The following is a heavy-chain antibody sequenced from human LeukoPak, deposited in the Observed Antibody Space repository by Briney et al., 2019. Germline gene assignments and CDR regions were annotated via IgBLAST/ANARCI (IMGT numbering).Heavy chain of an antibody. CDR1: GDSINSSNYY. CDR3: ARSTPIPYYFDY. J-gene: IGHJ4*02. V-gene: IGHV4-39*01. CDR2: IYYSGST. Sequence: SETLSLTCTVSGDSINSSNYYWGWIRQPPGKGLEWIGNIYYSGSTYYKPSLKSRVTISVDTSKNQFSLKLSSVTAAGTAVYYCARSTPIPYYFDYWGQGTLVTVSS.